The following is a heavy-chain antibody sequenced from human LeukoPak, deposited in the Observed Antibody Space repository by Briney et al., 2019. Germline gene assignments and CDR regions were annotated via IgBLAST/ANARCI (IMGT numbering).Heavy chain of an antibody. D-gene: IGHD3-22*01. Sequence: GASVKVSCKTSGYTFTSLGISWVRQAPGQGLEWMGWISAYNGNTNYAQKLQGRVTMTTDTSTSTAYMELRSLRSDDTAVYYCARVAHYYYDSSGYYRYWGQGTLVTVSS. J-gene: IGHJ4*02. CDR2: ISAYNGNT. CDR1: GYTFTSLG. CDR3: ARVAHYYYDSSGYYRY. V-gene: IGHV1-18*01.